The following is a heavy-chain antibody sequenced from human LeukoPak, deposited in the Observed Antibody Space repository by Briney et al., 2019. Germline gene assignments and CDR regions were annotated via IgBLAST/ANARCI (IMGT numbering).Heavy chain of an antibody. CDR2: IETSGNT. D-gene: IGHD3-10*01. CDR1: GGSISSYY. V-gene: IGHV4-4*07. CDR3: ARGGSLYYYGSGSYYYFDY. J-gene: IGHJ4*02. Sequence: KPSETLTLTCTVSGGSISSYYWSWIRQPAGKGLEWIGRIETSGNTNYKPSLKSRVTISVDTSKNQFSLKLSSVTAADTAVYYCARGGSLYYYGSGSYYYFDYRGQGTLVTVAS.